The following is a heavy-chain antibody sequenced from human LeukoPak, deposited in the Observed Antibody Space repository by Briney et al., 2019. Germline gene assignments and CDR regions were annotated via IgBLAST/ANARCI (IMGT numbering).Heavy chain of an antibody. V-gene: IGHV3-7*01. Sequence: GGSLRLSCAASGFTFSSYWMSWVRQAPGKGLEWVANIKQDGSEKYYVDSVKGRFTIYRDNAKNSLYLQMNSLRAEDTAVYYCARDRSIAARPYYYYYMDVWGKGTTVTVSS. CDR1: GFTFSSYW. CDR2: IKQDGSEK. CDR3: ARDRSIAARPYYYYYMDV. J-gene: IGHJ6*03. D-gene: IGHD6-6*01.